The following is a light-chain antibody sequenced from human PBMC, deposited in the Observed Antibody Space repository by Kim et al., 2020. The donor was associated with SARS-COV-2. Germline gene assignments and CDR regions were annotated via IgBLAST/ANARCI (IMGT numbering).Light chain of an antibody. J-gene: IGKJ1*01. CDR2: GAS. CDR1: ESVSDN. Sequence: GERATHACRASESVSDNLAWYQQKPGQAPRLLIYGASTRATGIPARFSGSGSGTEFTLTISSLQSEDSAVYYCQQYDDWPPWTFGQGTKVDIK. CDR3: QQYDDWPPWT. V-gene: IGKV3-15*01.